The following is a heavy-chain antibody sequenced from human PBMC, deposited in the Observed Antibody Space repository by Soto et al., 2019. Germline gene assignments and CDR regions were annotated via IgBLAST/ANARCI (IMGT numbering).Heavy chain of an antibody. CDR2: INSDGSST. J-gene: IGHJ6*02. Sequence: GGSLRLSCAASGFTFSSYWMHWVRQAPGKGLVWVSRINSDGSSTSYADSVKGRFTISRDNAKNTLYLQMNSLRAEDTAVYYCARERDRYCSGGSCYYRDYYYYGMDVWGQGTTVTVSS. V-gene: IGHV3-74*01. CDR3: ARERDRYCSGGSCYYRDYYYYGMDV. CDR1: GFTFSSYW. D-gene: IGHD2-15*01.